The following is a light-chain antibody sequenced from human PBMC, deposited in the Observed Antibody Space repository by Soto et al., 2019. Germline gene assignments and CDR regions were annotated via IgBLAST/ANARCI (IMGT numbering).Light chain of an antibody. V-gene: IGKV3-20*01. Sequence: EIVMTQSPATLSVSPGERATLSCRASQSVSSSYLAWYQQKPGQAPRLLIYGASSRATGIPDRFSGSGSGTDFTLTISRLEPEDFAVYYCQQYHKWPITFGQGTRLEI. CDR1: QSVSSSY. CDR2: GAS. CDR3: QQYHKWPIT. J-gene: IGKJ5*01.